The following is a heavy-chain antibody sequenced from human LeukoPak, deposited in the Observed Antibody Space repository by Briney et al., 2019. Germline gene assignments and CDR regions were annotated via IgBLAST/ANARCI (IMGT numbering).Heavy chain of an antibody. CDR3: ARRAGSSWSFDY. J-gene: IGHJ4*02. D-gene: IGHD6-13*01. Sequence: PSETLSLTCTVSGGSISCYYWSWIRQPPGKGLEWIWYIYYSGSTNYNPSLKSRVTISVDTSKNQFSLKLSSVTAADTAVYYWARRAGSSWSFDYWGQGTLVTVSS. V-gene: IGHV4-59*08. CDR2: IYYSGST. CDR1: GGSISCYY.